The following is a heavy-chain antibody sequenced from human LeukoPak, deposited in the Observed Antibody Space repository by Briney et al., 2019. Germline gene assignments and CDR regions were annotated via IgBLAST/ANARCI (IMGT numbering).Heavy chain of an antibody. CDR1: GGSFSGYY. Sequence: SETLSLTCAVYGGSFSGYYWSWIRQPPGKGLEWIGEINHSGSTNYNPSLKSRVTISVDTSKNQFSLKLSSVTAADTAVYYCARLISYSSGWYDDYWGQGTLVTVSS. J-gene: IGHJ4*02. D-gene: IGHD6-19*01. CDR3: ARLISYSSGWYDDY. V-gene: IGHV4-34*01. CDR2: INHSGST.